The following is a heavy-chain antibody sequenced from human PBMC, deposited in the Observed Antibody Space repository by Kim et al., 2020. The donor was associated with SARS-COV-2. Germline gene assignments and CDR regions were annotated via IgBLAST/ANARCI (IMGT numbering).Heavy chain of an antibody. CDR1: GFTFSSYA. J-gene: IGHJ3*02. CDR2: ISGSGGST. D-gene: IGHD2-15*01. CDR3: AKDRCSGGSCYYGRGNAFEI. Sequence: GGSLRLSCAASGFTFSSYAMSWVRQAPGKGLEWVSAISGSGGSTYYADSVKGRFTISRDNSKNTLYLQMNSLRAEDTAVYYCAKDRCSGGSCYYGRGNAFEIWGQGTMVTVSS. V-gene: IGHV3-23*01.